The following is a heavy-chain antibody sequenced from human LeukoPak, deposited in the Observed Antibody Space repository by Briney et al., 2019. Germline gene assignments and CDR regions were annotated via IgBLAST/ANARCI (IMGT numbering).Heavy chain of an antibody. CDR2: ISSSGSTI. D-gene: IGHD6-13*01. Sequence: PGGSLRLSCAASGFTFSSYEMNWVRQAPGKGLEWVSYISSSGSTIYYADSVKGRFTISRDNAKNSLYLQMNSLRAEDTAVYYCAKDGYSSSWYNPDYYYYMDVWGKGTTVTVSS. CDR3: AKDGYSSSWYNPDYYYYMDV. J-gene: IGHJ6*03. CDR1: GFTFSSYE. V-gene: IGHV3-48*03.